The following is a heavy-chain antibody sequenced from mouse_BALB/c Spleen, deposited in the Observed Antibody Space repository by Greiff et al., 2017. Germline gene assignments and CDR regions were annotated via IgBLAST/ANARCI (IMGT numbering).Heavy chain of an antibody. CDR1: GYTFTSYV. CDR3: ARRYYGNRYDAMDY. CDR2: INPYNDGT. J-gene: IGHJ4*01. V-gene: IGHV1-14*01. D-gene: IGHD2-1*01. Sequence: VHVKQSGPELVKPGASVKMSCKASGYTFTSYVMHWVKQKPGQGLEWIGYINPYNDGTKYNEKFKGKATLTSDKSSSTAYMELSSLTSEDSAVYYCARRYYGNRYDAMDYWGQGTSVTVSS.